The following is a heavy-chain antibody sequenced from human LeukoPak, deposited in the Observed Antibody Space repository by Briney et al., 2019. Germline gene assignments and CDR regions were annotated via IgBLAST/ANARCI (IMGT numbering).Heavy chain of an antibody. CDR3: ARSAARYCSSTSCYNRGYYYYYYMDV. Sequence: SETLSLTCTVSGGSISIYYWSWIRQPPGKGLEWIGYIYGSGGTNYNPSLKSRVTMSVDTSKNQFSLKLSSVTAADTAVYYCARSAARYCSSTSCYNRGYYYYYYMDVWGKGTTVTVSS. D-gene: IGHD2-2*01. CDR1: GGSISIYY. V-gene: IGHV4-59*12. CDR2: IYGSGGT. J-gene: IGHJ6*03.